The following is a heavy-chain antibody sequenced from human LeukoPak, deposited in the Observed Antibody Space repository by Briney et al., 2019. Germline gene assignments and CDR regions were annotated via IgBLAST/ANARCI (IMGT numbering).Heavy chain of an antibody. J-gene: IGHJ4*02. D-gene: IGHD4-23*01. CDR1: GFTFSSYG. V-gene: IGHV3-30*18. CDR2: ISYDGSNK. CDR3: AKGGNDFDY. Sequence: GGSLRLSCAASGFTFSSYGMHWVRQAPGKGLEWVAVISYDGSNKYYADSVKGRFTISRDNSKNTLYLQMNSLRAEDTAVYYCAKGGNDFDYWGQGTLVTVSS.